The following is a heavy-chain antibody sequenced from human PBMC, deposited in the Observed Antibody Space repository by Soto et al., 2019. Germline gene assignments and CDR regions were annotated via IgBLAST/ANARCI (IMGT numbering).Heavy chain of an antibody. J-gene: IGHJ4*02. CDR2: IVVGSGNT. Sequence: ASVKVSCKASGFTFTSSAVQWVRQARGQRLEWIGWIVVGSGNTNYAQKFQERVTITRDMSTSTAYMELSSLRSEDTAVCYCAAVRFARSESPNFDYWGQGTLVTVSS. CDR3: AAVRFARSESPNFDY. D-gene: IGHD3-3*01. CDR1: GFTFTSSA. V-gene: IGHV1-58*01.